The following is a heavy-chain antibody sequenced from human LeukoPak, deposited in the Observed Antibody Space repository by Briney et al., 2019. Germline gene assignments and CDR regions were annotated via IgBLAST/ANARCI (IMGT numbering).Heavy chain of an antibody. J-gene: IGHJ4*02. CDR3: ARNYGDYVSPWFDY. V-gene: IGHV4-34*01. D-gene: IGHD4-17*01. CDR1: GGSFSGYY. Sequence: PSETLSLTCAVYGGSFSGYYWSWVRQPPGKGLEWIGSIYYSGSTYYNPSLKSRVAISVATSKNQFSLKLSSVTAADTAVYYCARNYGDYVSPWFDYWGQGTLVTVSS. CDR2: IYYSGST.